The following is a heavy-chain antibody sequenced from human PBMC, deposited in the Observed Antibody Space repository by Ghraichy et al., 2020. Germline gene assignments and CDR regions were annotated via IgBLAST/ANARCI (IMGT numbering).Heavy chain of an antibody. Sequence: GGSLRLSCAASGFNFRGYWIRSVRQAPGKGLEWVANIKQDGSEQYYVDSVKGRFTISRDNAKNSLFLQMNSLRAEDTAVYYCARDLSHYNILTGYYRGNWFDPWGQVTLVTVSS. V-gene: IGHV3-7*03. D-gene: IGHD3-9*01. CDR2: IKQDGSEQ. J-gene: IGHJ5*02. CDR1: GFNFRGYW. CDR3: ARDLSHYNILTGYYRGNWFDP.